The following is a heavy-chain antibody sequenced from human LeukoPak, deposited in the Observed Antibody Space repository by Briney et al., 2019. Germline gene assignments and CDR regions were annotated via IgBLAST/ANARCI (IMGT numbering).Heavy chain of an antibody. J-gene: IGHJ4*02. CDR3: ARGGYDFWSGFYGDY. CDR1: GFTFSSFC. Sequence: GGSLRLSCAASGFTFSSFCMSWVRQAPGKGLEWVANIKQDGSEKYYVDSVKGRFTISRDNAKNSLYLQMNSLRAEDTAVYYCARGGYDFWSGFYGDYWGQGTLVAVSS. CDR2: IKQDGSEK. D-gene: IGHD3-3*01. V-gene: IGHV3-7*01.